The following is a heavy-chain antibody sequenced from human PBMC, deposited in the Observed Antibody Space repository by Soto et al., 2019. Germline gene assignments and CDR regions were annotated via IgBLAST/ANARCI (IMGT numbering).Heavy chain of an antibody. D-gene: IGHD3-22*01. V-gene: IGHV4-39*01. CDR1: GGSISSSSYY. Sequence: QLQLQESGPGLVKPSETLSLTCTVSGGSISSSSYYWGWIRQPPGKGLEWIGSIYYSGSTYYNPSLKSRVTISVDTSKNQFSLKLSSVTAADTAVYYCARPGIVILHAFDIWGQGTMVTVSS. CDR2: IYYSGST. J-gene: IGHJ3*02. CDR3: ARPGIVILHAFDI.